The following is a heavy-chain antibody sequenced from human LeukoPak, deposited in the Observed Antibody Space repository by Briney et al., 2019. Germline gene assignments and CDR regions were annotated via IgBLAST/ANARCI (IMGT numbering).Heavy chain of an antibody. D-gene: IGHD6-19*01. Sequence: GSLRLSCAASGFTFSSYGMHWVRQAPGKGLEWVAAIWHDGSNKYYTDSAKGRFTISRDNSKNTLSLQMNSLRAEDTAVYYCARVSDYSSGWYGHWGQGTLVTVSS. V-gene: IGHV3-33*01. CDR2: IWHDGSNK. CDR3: ARVSDYSSGWYGH. CDR1: GFTFSSYG. J-gene: IGHJ4*02.